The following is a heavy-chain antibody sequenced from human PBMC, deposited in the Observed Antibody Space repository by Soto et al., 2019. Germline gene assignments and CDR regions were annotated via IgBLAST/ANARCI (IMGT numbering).Heavy chain of an antibody. CDR1: GFTFSNCG. D-gene: IGHD2-2*02. CDR2: ISYDGSNK. Sequence: PGSFLRHSFPPFGFTFSNCGMHGVRQAPGQGLEWVAVISYDGSNKYYADSVKGRFTISRDNSKNTLYLQMNSLRAEDTAVYYCANGPLGYCSSTGCYTGSFLDYWGQGT. V-gene: IGHV3-30*18. CDR3: ANGPLGYCSSTGCYTGSFLDY. J-gene: IGHJ4*02.